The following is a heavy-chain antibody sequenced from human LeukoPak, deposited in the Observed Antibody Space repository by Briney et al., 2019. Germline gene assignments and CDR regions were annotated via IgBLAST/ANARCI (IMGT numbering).Heavy chain of an antibody. CDR1: GGSISSGSYS. CDR2: IYTSGST. CDR3: ARDRYRSGALFDY. J-gene: IGHJ4*02. Sequence: PSETLSLTCTVSGGSISSGSYSWSWIRQPAGKGLEWIGRIYTSGSTNYNPSLKSRVTISVDTSKNQFSLKLSSVTAADTAVYYCARDRYRSGALFDYWGQGTLVTVSS. V-gene: IGHV4-61*02. D-gene: IGHD3-3*01.